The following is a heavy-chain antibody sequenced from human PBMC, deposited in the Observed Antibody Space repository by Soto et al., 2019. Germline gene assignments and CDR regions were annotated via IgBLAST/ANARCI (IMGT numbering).Heavy chain of an antibody. CDR2: ISYDGSNK. CDR1: GFTFSSYA. CDR3: ARDRADY. Sequence: GGSLRLSCAASGFTFSSYAMHWVRQAPGKGLEWVAVISYDGSNKYYADSVKGRFTISRDNSKNTLYLQMNSLRAEDTAVYYCARDRADYWGQGTLVTVSS. V-gene: IGHV3-30-3*01. J-gene: IGHJ4*02.